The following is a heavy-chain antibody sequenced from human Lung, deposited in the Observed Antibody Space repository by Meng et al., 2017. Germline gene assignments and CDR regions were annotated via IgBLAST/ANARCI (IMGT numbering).Heavy chain of an antibody. CDR2: INHSGST. V-gene: IGHV4-34*01. Sequence: QVQIQHSAVGVLKPLVDLSLLCVFLCASLSDYYCSWIRKPRGKGLEWIGEINHSGSTNYNPSLESRDTISVDTSQNNLSLKLSSVTAADSAVYYCARGPTTMAHDFDYWGQGTLVTVSS. D-gene: IGHD4-11*01. J-gene: IGHJ4*02. CDR1: CASLSDYY. CDR3: ARGPTTMAHDFDY.